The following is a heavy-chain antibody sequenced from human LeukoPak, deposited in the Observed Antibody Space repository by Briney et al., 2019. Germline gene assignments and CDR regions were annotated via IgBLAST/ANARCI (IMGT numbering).Heavy chain of an antibody. Sequence: ASVKVSCKASGYTFTSYDIYWVRQAPGQGLECMGWISAYNGDTRYAQILQGRFTVTTDTSTSTAYMELRSLTSDDTAVYYCARAGYCGDGGCRGGSAFDVWGQGTMVSVSS. CDR2: ISAYNGDT. CDR3: ARAGYCGDGGCRGGSAFDV. D-gene: IGHD2-15*01. V-gene: IGHV1-18*01. J-gene: IGHJ3*01. CDR1: GYTFTSYD.